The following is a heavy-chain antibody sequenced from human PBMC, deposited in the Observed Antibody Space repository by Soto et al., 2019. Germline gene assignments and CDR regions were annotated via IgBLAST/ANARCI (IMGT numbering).Heavy chain of an antibody. V-gene: IGHV3-23*01. CDR1: GFTFSSYA. CDR2: ISGSGGST. CDR3: AKDGIVVVVAATVGWFDP. J-gene: IGHJ5*02. Sequence: GGSLRLSCAASGFTFSSYAMSWVRQAPGKGLEWVSAISGSGGSTYYADSVKGRFTISRDNSKNTLYLQMNSLRAEDTAVYYCAKDGIVVVVAATVGWFDPWGQGTLVTVSS. D-gene: IGHD2-15*01.